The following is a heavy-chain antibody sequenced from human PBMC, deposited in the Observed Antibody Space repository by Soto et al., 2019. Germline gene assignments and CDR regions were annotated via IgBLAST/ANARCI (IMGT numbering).Heavy chain of an antibody. V-gene: IGHV3-30*18. D-gene: IGHD4-17*01. CDR1: GFTFSTYA. CDR3: AKDFGSNDYGDFNYFDY. CDR2: ISYDGSNK. J-gene: IGHJ4*02. Sequence: QVQLVESGGGVVQPGRSLRLSCAASGFTFSTYAMHWVRQAPGKGLEWVAVISYDGSNKYYADSVKGRFTISRDNSKNTLYLQMNSLRAEDTAVYYCAKDFGSNDYGDFNYFDYWGQGTLVTVSS.